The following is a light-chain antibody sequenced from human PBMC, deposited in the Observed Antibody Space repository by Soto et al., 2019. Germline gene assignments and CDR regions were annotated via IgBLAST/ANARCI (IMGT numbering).Light chain of an antibody. CDR2: GAS. V-gene: IGKV3-15*01. Sequence: IVMTQSPATLSVSPGERATLSCRASQNISSNLAWYQQKPGQAPRVLIDGASTRATGIPARFSGSGSGTEFTLTISSLQSEDFAVYYCQQYNNWLWTFGQGTKVEIK. J-gene: IGKJ1*01. CDR1: QNISSN. CDR3: QQYNNWLWT.